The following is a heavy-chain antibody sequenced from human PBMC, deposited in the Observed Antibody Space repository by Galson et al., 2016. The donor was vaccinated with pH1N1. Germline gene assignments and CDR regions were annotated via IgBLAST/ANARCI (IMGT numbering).Heavy chain of an antibody. Sequence: SLRLSCAASGFTFSTYAMHWVRQAPGKGLEWVALTSYDGSNKYYADSVKGRFTIPRDNSKNTLYLEMNSLRAEDTAVYYCARETPYSSGWGDYYGMDVWGQGTTVTVSS. J-gene: IGHJ6*02. CDR2: TSYDGSNK. CDR1: GFTFSTYA. D-gene: IGHD6-19*01. CDR3: ARETPYSSGWGDYYGMDV. V-gene: IGHV3-30-3*01.